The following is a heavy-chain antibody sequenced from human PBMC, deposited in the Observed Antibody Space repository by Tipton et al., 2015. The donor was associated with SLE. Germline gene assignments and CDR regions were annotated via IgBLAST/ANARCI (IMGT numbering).Heavy chain of an antibody. D-gene: IGHD3-16*01. Sequence: QSGPEVKKPGESLKISCEGFGFDFSNYWIAWVRQMPGKGPEWIGVFFPGDSESDYSPSFQGQVTISADKTINTAYLHWSGLKASDSAIYYCARRITLTRNSRSWLDPWGQGTLITVTS. CDR2: FFPGDSES. CDR1: GFDFSNYW. CDR3: ARRITLTRNSRSWLDP. V-gene: IGHV5-51*03. J-gene: IGHJ5*02.